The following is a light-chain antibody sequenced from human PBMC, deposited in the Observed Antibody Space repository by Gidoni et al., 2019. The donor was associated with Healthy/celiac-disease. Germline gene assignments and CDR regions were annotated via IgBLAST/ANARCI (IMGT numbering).Light chain of an antibody. CDR2: QDS. CDR1: KLGDKY. Sequence: SYELTQPHSVSVSPGQTASITCSGDKLGDKYACWYNQKPGQSPVLVIYQDSKRPSGIPERFSGSNSGNTATLTISGTQAMDEADYYCQAWDSSTVVFGGGTKLTVL. CDR3: QAWDSSTVV. J-gene: IGLJ2*01. V-gene: IGLV3-1*01.